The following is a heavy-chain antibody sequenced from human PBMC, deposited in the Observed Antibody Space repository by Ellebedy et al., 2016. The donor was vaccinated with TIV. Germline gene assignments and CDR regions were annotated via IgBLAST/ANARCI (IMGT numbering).Heavy chain of an antibody. V-gene: IGHV3-7*01. CDR2: IKQDGSEK. D-gene: IGHD2-21*02. J-gene: IGHJ4*02. CDR3: ARDGLAYCGGDCSRPFDY. Sequence: GESLKISCAASGFTFSNYWMSWVRQAPGKGLEWVANIKQDGSEKYYVDSVEGRFTISRDNAKNSLYLQMNSLRAEDTAVYYCARDGLAYCGGDCSRPFDYWGQGTLVTVSS. CDR1: GFTFSNYW.